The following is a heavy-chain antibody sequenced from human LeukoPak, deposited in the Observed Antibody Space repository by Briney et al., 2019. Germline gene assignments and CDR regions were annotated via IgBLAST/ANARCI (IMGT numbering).Heavy chain of an antibody. J-gene: IGHJ6*03. CDR2: ISSNSKYI. CDR1: GFTFSDYN. Sequence: PGGSLRLSCAASGFTFSDYNMNWVRQAPGKGLEWVSSISSNSKYIFYADTVKGRFTISRDNAKDSLYLQMNSLGAEDTAVYYCARSMVRSYMDVWGKGTTVIVSS. V-gene: IGHV3-21*01. CDR3: ARSMVRSYMDV. D-gene: IGHD3-10*01.